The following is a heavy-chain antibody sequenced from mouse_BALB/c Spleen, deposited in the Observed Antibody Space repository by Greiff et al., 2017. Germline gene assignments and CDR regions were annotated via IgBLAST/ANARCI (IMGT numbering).Heavy chain of an antibody. J-gene: IGHJ2*01. CDR3: ARGELSLLLYYFDY. V-gene: IGHV1-63*02. Sequence: VQLQQSGAELVRPGTSVKISCKASGYTFTNYWLGWVKQRPGHGLEWIGDIYPGGGYTNYNEKFKGKATLTADTSSSTAYMQLSSLTSEDSAVYFCARGELSLLLYYFDYWGQGTTLTVSS. CDR2: IYPGGGYT. D-gene: IGHD2-10*01. CDR1: GYTFTNYW.